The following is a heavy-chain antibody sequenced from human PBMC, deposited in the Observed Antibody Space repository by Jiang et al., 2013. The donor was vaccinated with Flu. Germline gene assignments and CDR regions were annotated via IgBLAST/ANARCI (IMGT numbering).Heavy chain of an antibody. CDR1: GYSFTSHL. J-gene: IGHJ4*02. CDR2: IYPGDSDT. V-gene: IGHV5-51*01. Sequence: VQLVESGPEVKKPGESLKISCKGSGYSFTSHLIGWVRQMPGKGLEWMGIIYPGDSDTRYSPSFQGQVTISADKSISTAYLQWSSLKASDTAMYYCARHQGYYDFWSGSTEFDYWGQGTLVTVSS. CDR3: ARHQGYYDFWSGSTEFDY. D-gene: IGHD3-3*01.